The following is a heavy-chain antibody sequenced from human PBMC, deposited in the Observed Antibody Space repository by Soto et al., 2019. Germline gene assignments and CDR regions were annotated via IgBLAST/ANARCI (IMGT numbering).Heavy chain of an antibody. CDR2: IYYSGST. J-gene: IGHJ5*02. V-gene: IGHV4-59*01. CDR3: ARDSGSYRNNWFDP. CDR1: GGSISNYY. D-gene: IGHD1-26*01. Sequence: SETLSLTCSVSGGSISNYYWSWIRQPPGRGLEWIGCIYYSGSTNYNPSLKSRVTISVDTSKNQFSLKLKSVTAADTAVYYCARDSGSYRNNWFDPWGQGTLVTVSS.